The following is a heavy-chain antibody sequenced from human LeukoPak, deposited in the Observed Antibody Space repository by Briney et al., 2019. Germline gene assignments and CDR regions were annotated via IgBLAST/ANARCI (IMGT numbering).Heavy chain of an antibody. CDR1: GFTFSSYS. D-gene: IGHD2-15*01. J-gene: IGHJ6*03. Sequence: GGSLRLSCAASGFTFSSYSMNWVRQAPGKGLEWVSSISSSSSYIYHADSVKGRFTISRDNAKNSLYLQMNSLRAEDTAVYYCARDGGSVVAATPYYYYYYMDVWGKGTTVTVSS. CDR2: ISSSSSYI. CDR3: ARDGGSVVAATPYYYYYYMDV. V-gene: IGHV3-21*01.